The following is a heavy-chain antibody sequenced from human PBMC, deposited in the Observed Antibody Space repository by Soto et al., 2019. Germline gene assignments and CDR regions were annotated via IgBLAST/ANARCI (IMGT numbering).Heavy chain of an antibody. D-gene: IGHD3-22*01. CDR1: GGSISSGGYY. V-gene: IGHV4-31*03. Sequence: SETLSLTCTVSGGSISSGGYYWSWIRQHPGKGLEWIGYIYYSGSTYYNPSLKSRVTISVDTSKNQFSLKLSSVTAVDTAVYYCARGRPSTYYYDSSGYTYWGQGTLVTVSS. CDR3: ARGRPSTYYYDSSGYTY. CDR2: IYYSGST. J-gene: IGHJ4*02.